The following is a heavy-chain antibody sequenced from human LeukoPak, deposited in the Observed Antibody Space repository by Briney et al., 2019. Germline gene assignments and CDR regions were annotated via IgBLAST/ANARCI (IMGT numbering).Heavy chain of an antibody. V-gene: IGHV4-59*01. CDR2: IYYSGST. D-gene: IGHD3-22*01. J-gene: IGHJ2*01. CDR1: GDSISSYY. Sequence: NPSETLSLTCTVSGDSISSYYWSWIRQPPGKGLEWIGYIYYSGSTNYNPSLKSRVTISVDTSKNQFSLKLSSVTAADTAVYYCARWYYDSSGYYPKKYWYFDLWGRGTLVTVSS. CDR3: ARWYYDSSGYYPKKYWYFDL.